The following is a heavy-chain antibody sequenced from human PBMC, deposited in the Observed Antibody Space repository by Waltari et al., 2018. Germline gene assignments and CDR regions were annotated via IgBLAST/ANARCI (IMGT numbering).Heavy chain of an antibody. V-gene: IGHV1-2*02. J-gene: IGHJ4*02. CDR2: INPNSGGT. D-gene: IGHD1-26*01. CDR1: GYTLTGYY. Sequence: QVQLVQSGAEVKKSGASVKFSCKASGYTLTGYYLHWVRQAPGQGLEWMGWINPNSGGTNYAQKFQGRVTMTRDTSISTAYMELSRLRSDDTAVYYCARGLISGRKEDYWGQGTLVTVSS. CDR3: ARGLISGRKEDY.